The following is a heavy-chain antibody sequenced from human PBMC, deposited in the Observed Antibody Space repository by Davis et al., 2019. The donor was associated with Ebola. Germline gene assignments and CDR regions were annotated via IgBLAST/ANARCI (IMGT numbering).Heavy chain of an antibody. CDR3: ARARLPYYFDY. Sequence: MPSETFSLPCAVHGGPSSGSNWSWIRKPPGMGLEWIGEINHSGSTNYNPSLKLRVTISVDTSKNQFSLKLSSVTAADTAVYYCARARLPYYFDYWGQGTLVTVSS. V-gene: IGHV4-34*01. J-gene: IGHJ4*02. CDR1: GGPSSGSN. CDR2: INHSGST. D-gene: IGHD2-15*01.